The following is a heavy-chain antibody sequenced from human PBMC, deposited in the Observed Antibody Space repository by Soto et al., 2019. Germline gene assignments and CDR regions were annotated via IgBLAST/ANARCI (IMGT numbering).Heavy chain of an antibody. CDR2: ILYSGTT. Sequence: QLQLQESGPGLVKSSETLSLTCTVSGGSISKSNYFWGWIRQAPGKGLEWIASILYSGTTSYNSSLKSRVAISVHTAKNQFSLELNPVTAADTAVYYCARLGWGNGASDYWGPGTLVTVSS. D-gene: IGHD3-16*01. J-gene: IGHJ4*02. V-gene: IGHV4-39*01. CDR1: GGSISKSNYF. CDR3: ARLGWGNGASDY.